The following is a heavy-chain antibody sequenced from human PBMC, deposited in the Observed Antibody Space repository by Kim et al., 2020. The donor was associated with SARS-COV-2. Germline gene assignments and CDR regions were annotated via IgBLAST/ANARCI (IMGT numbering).Heavy chain of an antibody. V-gene: IGHV4-34*01. J-gene: IGHJ4*02. CDR3: AKNGASGCFHL. D-gene: IGHD3-10*01. CDR1: GGSLNGFF. Sequence: SETLSLTCAVFGGSLNGFFWSWIRQAPGKGLEWIGEIDHRGTTNYNPSLRSRAIMSVDTSKNNVFLNLTSVTAADTATYYCAKNGASGCFHLWGQGT. CDR2: IDHRGTT.